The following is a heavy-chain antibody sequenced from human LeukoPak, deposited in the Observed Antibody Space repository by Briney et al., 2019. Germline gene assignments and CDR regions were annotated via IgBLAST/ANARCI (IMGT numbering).Heavy chain of an antibody. CDR1: GGSITKSYLY. D-gene: IGHD3-22*01. Sequence: SETLPLTCTVSGGSITKSYLYWGWIRQPPGKGLEWIGYIYYSGSTNYNPSLKSRVTISVETSKNQFSLKLSSVTAADTAVYYCARVTGYMIEDYFDYWGQGTLVTVSS. V-gene: IGHV4-61*05. J-gene: IGHJ4*02. CDR2: IYYSGST. CDR3: ARVTGYMIEDYFDY.